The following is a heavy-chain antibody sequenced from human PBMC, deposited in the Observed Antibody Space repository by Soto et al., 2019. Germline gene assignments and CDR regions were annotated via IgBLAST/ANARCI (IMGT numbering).Heavy chain of an antibody. CDR3: ASDSSGWRTRAEYFQH. D-gene: IGHD6-19*01. CDR2: TYYRSKWYN. Sequence: SQTLSLTCVISGDSVSSNSAAWNWIRQSPSRGLEWLGRTYYRSKWYNDYAVSVKSRITINPDTSKNQFSLQLNSVTPEDTAVYYCASDSSGWRTRAEYFQHWGQGTLVTVSS. V-gene: IGHV6-1*01. J-gene: IGHJ1*01. CDR1: GDSVSSNSAA.